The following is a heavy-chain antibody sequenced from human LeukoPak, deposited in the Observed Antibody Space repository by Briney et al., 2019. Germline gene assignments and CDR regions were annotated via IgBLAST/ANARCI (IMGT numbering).Heavy chain of an antibody. Sequence: AGGSLRLSCVASGFIFSSYWMSWVRQAPVKGLEWVAVISYDGSNKYYADSVKGRFTISRDNSKNTLFLQMNSLRAEDTAVYYCARAKIASTVIYYYMDVWGKGTTVTVSS. D-gene: IGHD2-21*02. V-gene: IGHV3-30*03. J-gene: IGHJ6*03. CDR2: ISYDGSNK. CDR3: ARAKIASTVIYYYMDV. CDR1: GFIFSSYW.